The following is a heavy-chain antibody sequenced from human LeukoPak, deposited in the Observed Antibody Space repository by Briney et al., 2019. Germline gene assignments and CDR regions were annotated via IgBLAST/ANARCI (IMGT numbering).Heavy chain of an antibody. CDR1: GFTFSSYG. V-gene: IGHV3-30*02. CDR3: AKDRGLYPYYFDY. Sequence: GGPLRLSCAASGFTFSSYGMHWVRQAPGKGLEWVAFIRYDGSNKYYADSVKGRFTISRDNSKNTLYLQMNSLRAEDTAVYYCAKDRGLYPYYFDYWGQGTLVTVSS. D-gene: IGHD2-15*01. CDR2: IRYDGSNK. J-gene: IGHJ4*02.